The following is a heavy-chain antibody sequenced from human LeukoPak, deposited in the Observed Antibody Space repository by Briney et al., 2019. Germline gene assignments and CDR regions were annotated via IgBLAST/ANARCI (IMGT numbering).Heavy chain of an antibody. J-gene: IGHJ5*02. Sequence: PSETLSLTCTVSGGSLSSGDYYWSWIRQPPGKGLEWIGYIYYSGSTYYNPSLKSRVTISVDTSKNQFSLKLTSVTAANTGGYYWARGVKYYDYVWGSYRYWFDPWGQGTLVTVSS. D-gene: IGHD3-16*02. CDR1: GGSLSSGDYY. CDR2: IYYSGST. V-gene: IGHV4-30-4*08. CDR3: ARGVKYYDYVWGSYRYWFDP.